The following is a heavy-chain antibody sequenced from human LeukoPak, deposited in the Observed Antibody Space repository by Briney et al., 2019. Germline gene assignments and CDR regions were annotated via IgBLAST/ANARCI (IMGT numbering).Heavy chain of an antibody. CDR2: IYYSGST. Sequence: SGTLSLTCAVSGGSISSSNWWSWVRQPPGKGLEWIGSIYYSGSTYYNPSLKSRVTISVDTSKNQFSLKLSSVTAADTAVYYCARGGSSGSGWYFDLWGRGTLVTVSS. V-gene: IGHV4-4*02. J-gene: IGHJ2*01. CDR3: ARGGSSGSGWYFDL. D-gene: IGHD3-22*01. CDR1: GGSISSSNW.